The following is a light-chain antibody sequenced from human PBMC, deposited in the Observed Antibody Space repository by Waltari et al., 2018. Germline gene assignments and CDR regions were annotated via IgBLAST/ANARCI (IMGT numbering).Light chain of an antibody. CDR3: LVWHSTTDHHGV. J-gene: IGLJ2*01. CDR1: NIGSKS. CDR2: DDS. Sequence: SYVVTQSPSVSVAPGETARITCGGDNIGSKSVHWYQQRPGQAPVLVISDDSDRPSGFPERFSGSNSGNTATLTISWVEADDEADYYCLVWHSTTDHHGVFGGGTKLTVL. V-gene: IGLV3-21*04.